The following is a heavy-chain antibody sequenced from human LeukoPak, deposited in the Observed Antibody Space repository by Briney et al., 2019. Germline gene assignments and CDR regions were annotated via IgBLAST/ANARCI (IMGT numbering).Heavy chain of an antibody. Sequence: ASVKASCKAPGYTFTSNYVHWVRQAPGQGLEWVGMIYPRDGGTSYAQKFQGRVIVSRDTSTSTVHMELSGLRSEDTAVYYCARDQEGFDYWGQGTLVTVSS. J-gene: IGHJ4*02. CDR1: GYTFTSNY. CDR3: ARDQEGFDY. CDR2: IYPRDGGT. V-gene: IGHV1-46*01.